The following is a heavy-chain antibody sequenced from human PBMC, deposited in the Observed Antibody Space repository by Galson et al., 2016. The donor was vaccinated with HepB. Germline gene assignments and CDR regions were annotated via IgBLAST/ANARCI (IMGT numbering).Heavy chain of an antibody. Sequence: SVKVSCKASGYTFTNYYIHWVRQAPGQGLEWVGDINPSGTSTSYAQKFQGRVTVSRDTSTSTVYMELSSLRSEDTAMYYCARDLYSSSSGQEGMDIWGQGTTVTVAS. D-gene: IGHD6-6*01. CDR1: GYTFTNYY. V-gene: IGHV1-46*01. CDR3: ARDLYSSSSGQEGMDI. CDR2: INPSGTST. J-gene: IGHJ6*02.